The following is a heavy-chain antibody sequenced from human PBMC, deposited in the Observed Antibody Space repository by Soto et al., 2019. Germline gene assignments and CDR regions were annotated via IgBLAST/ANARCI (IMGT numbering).Heavy chain of an antibody. D-gene: IGHD3-3*01. V-gene: IGHV4-39*01. CDR1: GGSISSSSYY. CDR2: IYYSGST. CDR3: ARLPRGNYDFWSGRPVGFDP. J-gene: IGHJ5*02. Sequence: SETLSLTCTVSGGSISSSSYYWGWIRQPPGKGLEWIGSIYYSGSTYYNPSLKSRVTISVDTSKNQFSLKLSSVTAADTAVYYCARLPRGNYDFWSGRPVGFDPWGQGTLVTVSS.